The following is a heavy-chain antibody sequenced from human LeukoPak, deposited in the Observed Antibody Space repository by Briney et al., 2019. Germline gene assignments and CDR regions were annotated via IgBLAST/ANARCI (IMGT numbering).Heavy chain of an antibody. Sequence: QPGGSLRLSCAASGFTFTSYWMSWVRQAPGKGLEWVAHISGDGSVLYYVDSVKGRFAISRDNARNSLFLQMSSLTAEDTAVYYCARDTYRFLDYWGQGTLVTVSS. J-gene: IGHJ4*02. V-gene: IGHV3-7*01. CDR1: GFTFTSYW. D-gene: IGHD3-16*02. CDR2: ISGDGSVL. CDR3: ARDTYRFLDY.